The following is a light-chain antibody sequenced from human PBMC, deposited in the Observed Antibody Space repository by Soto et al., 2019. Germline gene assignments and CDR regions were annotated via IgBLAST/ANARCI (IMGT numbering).Light chain of an antibody. CDR3: FSFTTTSTHV. Sequence: QSALTQSASVSGSPGQSINISCTGTGGDVSDYKYVSWCQQEPGKAPKPMIQEVTNRPSGVSNRFSDSKSGNTASLTISGLQAEDESEYFCFSFTTTSTHVFGTGTKVTVL. CDR2: EVT. J-gene: IGLJ1*01. CDR1: GGDVSDYKY. V-gene: IGLV2-14*01.